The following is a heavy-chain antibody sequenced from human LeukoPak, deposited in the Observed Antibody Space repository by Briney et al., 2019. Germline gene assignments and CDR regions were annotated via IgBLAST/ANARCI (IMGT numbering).Heavy chain of an antibody. V-gene: IGHV1-8*01. CDR3: ARRPGGDFWSGYYTTYYYYMDV. D-gene: IGHD3-3*01. Sequence: ASVKVSCKASGYTFTSYDINWVRQATGQGLEWMGWMNPNSGITGYAQKFQGRVTMTRNTSISTAYMELSSLRSEDTAVYYCARRPGGDFWSGYYTTYYYYMDVWGKGTTVTVSS. CDR2: MNPNSGIT. J-gene: IGHJ6*03. CDR1: GYTFTSYD.